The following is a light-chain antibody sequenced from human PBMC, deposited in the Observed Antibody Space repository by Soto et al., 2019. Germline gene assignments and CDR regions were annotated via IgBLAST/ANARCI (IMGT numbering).Light chain of an antibody. Sequence: QSVLTQPPSASGSPGQSVTISCTGTSSDVGGYNYVSWYQQNPGKAPKLIIYEVSKRPSGVPDRFSGSKSGNTASLTVSGLQAEDEADYYCSSYAGSNNFVVFGGGTKLTVL. V-gene: IGLV2-8*01. CDR2: EVS. J-gene: IGLJ2*01. CDR3: SSYAGSNNFVV. CDR1: SSDVGGYNY.